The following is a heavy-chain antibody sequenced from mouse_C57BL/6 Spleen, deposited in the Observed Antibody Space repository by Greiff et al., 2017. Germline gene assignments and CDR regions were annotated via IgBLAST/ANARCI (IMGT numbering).Heavy chain of an antibody. CDR2: IDPENGDT. V-gene: IGHV14-4*01. CDR3: TTGYGSNYDYTMDY. D-gene: IGHD1-1*01. Sequence: EVQLVESGAELVRPGASVKLSCTASGYNIKDDYMHWVKQRPEQGLEWIGWIDPENGDTEYASKFQGKATITADTSSNTAYLQLSSLTSEDTAVYYCTTGYGSNYDYTMDYWGQGTSLTVSS. CDR1: GYNIKDDY. J-gene: IGHJ4*01.